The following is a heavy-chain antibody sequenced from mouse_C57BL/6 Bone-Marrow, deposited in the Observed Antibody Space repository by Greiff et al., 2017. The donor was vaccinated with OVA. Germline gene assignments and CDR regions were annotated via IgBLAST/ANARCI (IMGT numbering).Heavy chain of an antibody. CDR2: ISSGGRYT. D-gene: IGHD2-1*01. CDR1: GFTFSSYG. Sequence: DVMLVESGGDLVKPGGSLKLSCAASGFTFSSYGMSWVRQTPDKRLEWVATISSGGRYTYYPDSVKGRFTISRDNAKNTLYLQMSSLKSEDTAMYYCARHMGWYPFAYWGQGTLVTVSA. J-gene: IGHJ3*01. V-gene: IGHV5-6*02. CDR3: ARHMGWYPFAY.